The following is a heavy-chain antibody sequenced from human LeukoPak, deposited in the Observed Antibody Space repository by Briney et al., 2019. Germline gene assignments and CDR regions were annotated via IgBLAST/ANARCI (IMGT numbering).Heavy chain of an antibody. CDR3: ARDLHGSNSGMGH. J-gene: IGHJ4*02. CDR1: GGSISNYY. V-gene: IGHV4-59*01. CDR2: ISYSGYS. Sequence: PSETLSLTCTVSGGSISNYYWNWIRQPPGKGLEWIGYISYSGYSNYNPSLKSRVTISVDTSKNQFSLNLNSVTAADTAVYYCARDLHGSNSGMGHWGQGTLVTVSS. D-gene: IGHD3-22*01.